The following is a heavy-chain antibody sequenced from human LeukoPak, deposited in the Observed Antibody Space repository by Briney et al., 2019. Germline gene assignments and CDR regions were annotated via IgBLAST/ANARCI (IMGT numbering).Heavy chain of an antibody. J-gene: IGHJ6*03. CDR2: IYYSGST. CDR1: GGSISSYY. CDR3: ASFDLDYYYMDV. Sequence: PSETLSLTCTVSGGSISSYYWSWIRQPPGKGLEWIGYIYYSGSTNYNPSLKSRVTISVDTSKNQFSLKLSSVTAADTAVYYCASFDLDYYYMDVWGKGTTVTVSS. D-gene: IGHD3-3*01. V-gene: IGHV4-59*08.